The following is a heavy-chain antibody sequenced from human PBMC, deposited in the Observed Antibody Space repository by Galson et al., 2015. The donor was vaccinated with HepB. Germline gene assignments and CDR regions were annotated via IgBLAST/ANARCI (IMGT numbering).Heavy chain of an antibody. V-gene: IGHV3-7*01. CDR3: ARYSSGNYGDY. J-gene: IGHJ4*02. Sequence: SLRLSCAASGFTFSRYWMSWVRQVPGKGLEWVANIKHDGSEKDYVDSVKGRFTISRDNAKNSLYLQVNSLRAEDTAVYYCARYSSGNYGDYWGQGTLVTVSS. CDR2: IKHDGSEK. CDR1: GFTFSRYW. D-gene: IGHD1-26*01.